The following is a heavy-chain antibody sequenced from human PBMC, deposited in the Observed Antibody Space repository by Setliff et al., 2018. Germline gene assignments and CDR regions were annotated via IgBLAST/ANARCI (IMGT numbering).Heavy chain of an antibody. D-gene: IGHD7-27*01. J-gene: IGHJ4*02. Sequence: KTSETLSLTCAVYGGSFSGYYWSWIRQPPGKGLEWIGSIYYRGSTSYNSSLKSRVSISVDTSKNQFSLNLNAVTAADTAVYYCATLTGDRGVDYWGQGRLVTVSS. CDR1: GGSFSGYY. CDR3: ATLTGDRGVDY. V-gene: IGHV4-34*01. CDR2: IYYRGST.